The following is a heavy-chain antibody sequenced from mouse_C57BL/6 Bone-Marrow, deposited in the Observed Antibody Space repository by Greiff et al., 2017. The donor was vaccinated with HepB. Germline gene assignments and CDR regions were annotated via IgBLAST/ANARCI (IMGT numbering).Heavy chain of an antibody. CDR3: AREGYYGSSPFAY. V-gene: IGHV1-72*01. J-gene: IGHJ3*01. CDR2: IDPNSGGT. D-gene: IGHD1-1*01. CDR1: GYTFTSYW. Sequence: QVQLQQPGAELVKPGASVKLSCKASGYTFTSYWMHWVKQRPGRGLEWSGRIDPNSGGTKYNEKFKSKATLTVDKPSSTAYMQLSSLTSEDSAVYYCAREGYYGSSPFAYWGQGTLVTVSA.